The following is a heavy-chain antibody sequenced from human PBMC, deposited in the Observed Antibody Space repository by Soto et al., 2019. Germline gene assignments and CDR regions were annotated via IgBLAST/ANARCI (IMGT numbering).Heavy chain of an antibody. CDR3: ARDGSGHFDY. V-gene: IGHV4-30-2*01. CDR1: GGSISSGGYS. CDR2: IYHSGST. D-gene: IGHD1-26*01. J-gene: IGHJ4*02. Sequence: SETLSLTCAVSGGSISSGGYSWSWVRQPPGKGLEWIGYIYHSGSTYYNPSLKSRVTISVDRSKNQFSLKLSSVTAADTAVYYCARDGSGHFDYWGQGTLVTVSS.